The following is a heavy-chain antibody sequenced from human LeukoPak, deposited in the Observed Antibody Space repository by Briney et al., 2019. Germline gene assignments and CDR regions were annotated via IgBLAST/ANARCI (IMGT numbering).Heavy chain of an antibody. Sequence: GGSLRLSCTASGFTFGDYAMSWVRQAPGKGLEWVSAIGDSTYSADSVKGRFTISRDNSKNTLYLQMNSLRGEDTAVYYCAKATRPADSSSNYVDFDCWGQGTRVTVSS. V-gene: IGHV3-23*01. CDR1: GFTFGDYA. J-gene: IGHJ4*02. D-gene: IGHD6-13*01. CDR2: IGDST. CDR3: AKATRPADSSSNYVDFDC.